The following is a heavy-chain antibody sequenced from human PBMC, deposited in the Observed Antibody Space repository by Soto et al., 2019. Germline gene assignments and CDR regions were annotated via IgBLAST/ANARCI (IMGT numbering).Heavy chain of an antibody. Sequence: QVQLQESGPGLVKPSETLSLTCTVSGGSISSYYWSWIRQPPGKGLEWIGYIYYSGSTNYNPSLKSRVTISVDTSKNQFSLKLSSVTAAYTAVYYCAEGAVAGYFDYWGQGTLVTVSS. CDR3: AEGAVAGYFDY. V-gene: IGHV4-59*01. J-gene: IGHJ4*02. CDR1: GGSISSYY. CDR2: IYYSGST. D-gene: IGHD6-19*01.